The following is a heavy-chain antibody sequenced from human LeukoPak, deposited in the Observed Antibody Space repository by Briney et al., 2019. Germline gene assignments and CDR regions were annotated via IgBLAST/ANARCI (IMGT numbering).Heavy chain of an antibody. V-gene: IGHV3-11*01. CDR3: ARGHYGLDS. CDR1: GFTFSDYY. J-gene: IGHJ4*02. CDR2: IRSSDTSI. Sequence: PGGSLRLSCAASGFTFSDYYMSWIRQAPGKGLEWVSYIRSSDTSIYYADSVKGRFTISRDNARNSLYLQMNSLRDEDTAVYYCARGHYGLDSWGQGTLVTVSS. D-gene: IGHD4-17*01.